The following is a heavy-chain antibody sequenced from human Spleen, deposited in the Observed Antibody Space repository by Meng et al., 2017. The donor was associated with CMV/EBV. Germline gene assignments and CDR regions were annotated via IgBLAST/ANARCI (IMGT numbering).Heavy chain of an antibody. J-gene: IGHJ4*02. CDR2: INWNGGST. D-gene: IGHD5-18*01. CDR1: GFTFDDYG. V-gene: IGHV3-20*04. Sequence: GGSLRLSCAASGFTFDDYGMSWVRQAPGKGLEWVSGINWNGGSTGYADSVTGRFTISRDNAKNSLYLQMDSLRAEDTAVYYCARDRYSHGYYFDYWGQGTQVTVSS. CDR3: ARDRYSHGYYFDY.